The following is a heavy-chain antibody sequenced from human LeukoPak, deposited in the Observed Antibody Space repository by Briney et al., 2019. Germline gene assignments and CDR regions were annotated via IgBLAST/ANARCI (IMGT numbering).Heavy chain of an antibody. D-gene: IGHD1-14*01. J-gene: IGHJ6*03. CDR3: ARHPEGDYYYYMDV. CDR2: IIPIFGTA. Sequence: GASVKVSCKASGGTFSSYAISWVRQAPGQGLEWMGGIIPIFGTANYAQKFQGRVTITTDESTSTAYMELSSLRSEDTAVYYCARHPEGDYYYYMDVWGKGTTVTVSS. V-gene: IGHV1-69*05. CDR1: GGTFSSYA.